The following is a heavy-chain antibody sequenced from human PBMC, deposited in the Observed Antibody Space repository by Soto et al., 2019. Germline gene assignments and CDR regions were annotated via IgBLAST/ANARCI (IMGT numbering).Heavy chain of an antibody. V-gene: IGHV3-49*03. CDR2: TRSKAYGGTT. CDR3: TRDSSSWYNWFDP. D-gene: IGHD6-13*01. Sequence: GGSLRLSCTASGFTFGDYAMSWFRQAPGKGLEWVGFTRSKAYGGTTEYAASVKGRFTISRDDSKSIAYLQMNSLKTEDTAVYYCTRDSSSWYNWFDPWGQGTLVTVSS. J-gene: IGHJ5*02. CDR1: GFTFGDYA.